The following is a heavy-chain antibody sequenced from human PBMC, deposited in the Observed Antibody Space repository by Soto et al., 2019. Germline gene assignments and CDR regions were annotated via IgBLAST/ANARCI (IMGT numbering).Heavy chain of an antibody. Sequence: GGSLRLSCVASGFTFSSYGMHWVRQAPGKGLEWVAVIWYDGSNKYYADSVKGRFTISRDNSKNTLYLQMNSLRAEDTAVYYCATDHGDERFLEWLRYYYGMDVRGKGTTVTVSS. CDR3: ATDHGDERFLEWLRYYYGMDV. D-gene: IGHD3-3*01. J-gene: IGHJ6*04. CDR2: IWYDGSNK. CDR1: GFTFSSYG. V-gene: IGHV3-33*01.